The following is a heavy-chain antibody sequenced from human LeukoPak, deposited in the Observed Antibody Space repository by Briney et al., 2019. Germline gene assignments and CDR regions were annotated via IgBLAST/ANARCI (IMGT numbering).Heavy chain of an antibody. CDR2: INSDGSWT. Sequence: QTGGSLRLSCAASGNYWMHWVRQAPGKGLVWVSHINSDGSWTSYADSVKGRFTISKDNAKNTVYLQMNNPRAEDTAVYYCVSFYEAYWGRGTLVTVSS. V-gene: IGHV3-74*01. CDR3: VSFYEAY. D-gene: IGHD2/OR15-2a*01. J-gene: IGHJ4*02. CDR1: GNYW.